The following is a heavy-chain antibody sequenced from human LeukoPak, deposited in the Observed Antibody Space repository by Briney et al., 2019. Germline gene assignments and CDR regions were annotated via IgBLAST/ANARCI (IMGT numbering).Heavy chain of an antibody. V-gene: IGHV3-49*03. CDR3: TSNPGYSYGSLDAFDI. D-gene: IGHD5-18*01. J-gene: IGHJ3*02. Sequence: SGGSLRLSCTASGFTFGDYSMSWFRRAPGKGLEWVGFIRSKAYGGTTEYAASVKGRYTISIDDSRGIAYLQMNSLETEDTAVYYCTSNPGYSYGSLDAFDIWGQGTMVTVSS. CDR2: IRSKAYGGTT. CDR1: GFTFGDYS.